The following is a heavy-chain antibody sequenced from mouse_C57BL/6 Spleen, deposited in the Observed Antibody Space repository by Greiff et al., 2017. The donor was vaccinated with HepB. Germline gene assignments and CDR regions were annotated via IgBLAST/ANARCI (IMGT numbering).Heavy chain of an antibody. CDR3: ARRRTEGYFDV. J-gene: IGHJ1*03. V-gene: IGHV5-6*01. CDR1: GFTFSSYG. CDR2: ISSGGSYT. Sequence: EVQLQESGGDLVKPGGSLKLSCAASGFTFSSYGMSWVRQTPDKRLEWVATISSGGSYTYYPDSVKGRFTISRDNAKNTLYLQMSSLKSEDTAMYYCARRRTEGYFDVWGTGTTVTVSS.